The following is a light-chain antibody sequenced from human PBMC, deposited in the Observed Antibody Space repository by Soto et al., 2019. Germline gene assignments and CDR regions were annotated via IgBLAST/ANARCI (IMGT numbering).Light chain of an antibody. CDR3: HQYYSTPRT. CDR2: WAS. Sequence: DIVLTQSADSLAASLGERASINCKSSQSLLHSSNNQNYLAWYQQKPGQPPKRLIYWASTREYGVTDRFTGSGSGTDFTLTISSLQAEDVAVYYCHQYYSTPRTFGQGTKLEIK. V-gene: IGKV4-1*01. CDR1: QSLLHSSNNQNY. J-gene: IGKJ2*01.